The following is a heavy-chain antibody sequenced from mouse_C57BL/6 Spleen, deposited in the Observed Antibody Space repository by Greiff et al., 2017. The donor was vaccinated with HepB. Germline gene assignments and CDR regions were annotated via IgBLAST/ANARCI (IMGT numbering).Heavy chain of an antibody. CDR1: GYAFSSSW. D-gene: IGHD3-3*01. V-gene: IGHV1-82*01. J-gene: IGHJ3*01. CDR2: IYPGDGDT. Sequence: LVESGPELVKPGASVKISCKASGYAFSSSWMNWVKQRPGKGLEWIGRIYPGDGDTNYNGKFKGKATLTADKSSSTAYMQLSSLTSEDSAVYFCARDPLGQTWFAYWGQGTLVTVSA. CDR3: ARDPLGQTWFAY.